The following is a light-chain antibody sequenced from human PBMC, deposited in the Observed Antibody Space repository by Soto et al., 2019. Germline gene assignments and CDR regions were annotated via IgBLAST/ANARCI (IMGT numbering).Light chain of an antibody. CDR1: QTISSW. CDR2: AAS. V-gene: IGKV1-9*01. CDR3: QQLNSYPIT. Sequence: IQSTQYPSSLSASVGDRVTITCRASQTISSWLAWYQQKPGKAPKLLIYAASTLQSGVPSRFSGSGSGTEFTLTISRLQPEDFATYYCQQLNSYPITFGQGTRLEI. J-gene: IGKJ5*01.